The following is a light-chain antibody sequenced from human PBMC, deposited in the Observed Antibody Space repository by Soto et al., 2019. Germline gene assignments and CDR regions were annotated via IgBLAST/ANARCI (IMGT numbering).Light chain of an antibody. CDR3: QLYNDFQYR. J-gene: IGKJ2*03. CDR1: QSIGSW. V-gene: IGKV1-5*03. CDR2: KAT. Sequence: DIQMTQSPSTLSSSVGDGVTITCRAIQSIGSWLAGYQQKPGKAPTLLIDKATTLQSGIPSRFSGSGSGTDFSLTIGDLQPVYSATYGGQLYNDFQYRFGQGTKMVI.